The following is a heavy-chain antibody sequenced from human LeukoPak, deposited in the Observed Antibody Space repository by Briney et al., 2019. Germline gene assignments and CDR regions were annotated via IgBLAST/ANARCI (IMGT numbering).Heavy chain of an antibody. CDR3: AKANGGGHYYYYGMDV. J-gene: IGHJ6*02. CDR2: ISYDGSKK. D-gene: IGHD3-16*01. V-gene: IGHV3-30*18. Sequence: GRSLRLSCAASGVTFSSYGMQGVREAPGKGGEWVAVISYDGSKKYYADSVKGRFTISRDNSKNTLYLQMTSLRAEDTAVYYCAKANGGGHYYYYGMDVWGHGTTVTVSS. CDR1: GVTFSSYG.